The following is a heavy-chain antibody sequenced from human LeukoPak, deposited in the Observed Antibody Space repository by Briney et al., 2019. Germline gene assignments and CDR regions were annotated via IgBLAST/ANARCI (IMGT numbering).Heavy chain of an antibody. CDR2: IYYSGST. J-gene: IGHJ4*02. CDR3: ASEHEDTAVNPPFDY. Sequence: SETLSLTCTVSGGSISSSSYYWGWIRQPPGKGLEWIGSIYYSGSTYYNPSLKSRVTISVDTSKNQFSLKLSSVTAADTAVYYCASEHEDTAVNPPFDYWGQGTLVTVSS. V-gene: IGHV4-39*01. D-gene: IGHD5-18*01. CDR1: GGSISSSSYY.